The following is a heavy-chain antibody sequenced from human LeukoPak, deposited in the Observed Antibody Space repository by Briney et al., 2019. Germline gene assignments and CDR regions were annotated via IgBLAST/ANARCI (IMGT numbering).Heavy chain of an antibody. CDR2: ISSSSGSI. CDR3: ARRMATVAYDY. CDR1: GFTFSNYD. Sequence: GGSLRLSCAASGFTFSNYDMIWVRQAPGKGLEWVSYISSSSGSIYYADSVKGRSTISRDSAKSSLYLQMNSLRAEDTAVYYCARRMATVAYDYWGQGTLVTVSS. V-gene: IGHV3-48*01. J-gene: IGHJ4*02. D-gene: IGHD4-23*01.